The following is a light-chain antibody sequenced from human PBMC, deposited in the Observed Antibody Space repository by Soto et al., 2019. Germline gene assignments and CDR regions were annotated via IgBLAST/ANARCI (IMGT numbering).Light chain of an antibody. Sequence: QSALTQPASVSGSPERSITISCTGTSSDVGGYNYVSWYQQHPGKAPKLMIYEVSNRPSGVSNRFSGSKSGNTASLTISGLQAEDEADYYCSSYTSRSTLVVFGGGTKLTVL. V-gene: IGLV2-14*01. CDR1: SSDVGGYNY. CDR3: SSYTSRSTLVV. J-gene: IGLJ2*01. CDR2: EVS.